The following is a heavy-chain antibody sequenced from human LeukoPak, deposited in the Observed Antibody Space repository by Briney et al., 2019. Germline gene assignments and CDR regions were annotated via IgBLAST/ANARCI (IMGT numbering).Heavy chain of an antibody. Sequence: GGSLRLSCAASGFTFSSYAMHWVRQAPGKGLEYVSAISSNGGSTYYANSVKGRFTISRDNSKNTLYLQMGSLRAEDMAVYYCARSRGSYIGDVDYWGQGTLVTVSS. J-gene: IGHJ4*02. CDR2: ISSNGGST. V-gene: IGHV3-64*01. CDR1: GFTFSSYA. D-gene: IGHD1-26*01. CDR3: ARSRGSYIGDVDY.